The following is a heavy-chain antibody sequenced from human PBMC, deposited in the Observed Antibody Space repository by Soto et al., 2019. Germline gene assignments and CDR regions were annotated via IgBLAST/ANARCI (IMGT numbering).Heavy chain of an antibody. J-gene: IGHJ6*02. CDR1: GYTFTGYY. Sequence: ASVKVSCKASGYTFTGYYMHWVRQAPGQGLEWMGWINPNSGGTNYAQKFQGWVTMTRDTSISTAYMELSRLRSDDTAVYYCARDGYCISTSCYGYYGMDVWGQGTTVTVSS. V-gene: IGHV1-2*04. CDR3: ARDGYCISTSCYGYYGMDV. D-gene: IGHD2-2*03. CDR2: INPNSGGT.